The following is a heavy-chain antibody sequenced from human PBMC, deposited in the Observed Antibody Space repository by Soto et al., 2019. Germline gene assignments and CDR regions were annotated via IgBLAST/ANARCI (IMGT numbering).Heavy chain of an antibody. CDR1: GFTFSRYA. CDR2: ISSNGEKT. V-gene: IGHV3-64D*06. Sequence: GGSLRLSCSVSGFTFSRYAMHWVRQAPGKGLEYVSGISSNGEKTYYAEPVKGRFTISRDNSKNTLYLQIGSRRGEDTALYHCVKSATIAGAATDYCGSWGRGPRVTVSS. J-gene: IGHJ4*02. D-gene: IGHD6-19*01. CDR3: VKSATIAGAATDYCGS.